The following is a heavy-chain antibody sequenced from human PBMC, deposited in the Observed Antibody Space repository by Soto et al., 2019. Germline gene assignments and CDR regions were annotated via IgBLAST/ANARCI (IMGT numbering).Heavy chain of an antibody. V-gene: IGHV5-51*01. CDR3: ARRYNWNYFDAFDI. CDR1: VYSFTSYW. Sequence: PGESLKISCKCSVYSFTSYWIGWVRQMPGKGLEWMGIIYPGDSDTRYSPSFQGQVTISADKSISTAYLQWSSLKASDTAMYYCARRYNWNYFDAFDIWGQGTMVTVSS. D-gene: IGHD1-7*01. J-gene: IGHJ3*02. CDR2: IYPGDSDT.